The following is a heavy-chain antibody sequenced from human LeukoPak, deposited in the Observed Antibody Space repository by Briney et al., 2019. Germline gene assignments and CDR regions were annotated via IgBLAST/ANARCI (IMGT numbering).Heavy chain of an antibody. J-gene: IGHJ4*02. CDR3: ARLAYYYDSSGYYYFDY. CDR1: GGSVSSGSYY. D-gene: IGHD3-22*01. V-gene: IGHV4-61*01. CDR2: FYYGGTT. Sequence: SETLSLTCTVSGGSVSSGSYYWSWIRQPPGKGLEYIGCFYYGGTTKYNPSLQSRVTISVDTFRSQFSLILRSVTAADTAVYYCARLAYYYDSSGYYYFDYWGQGTLVTVSS.